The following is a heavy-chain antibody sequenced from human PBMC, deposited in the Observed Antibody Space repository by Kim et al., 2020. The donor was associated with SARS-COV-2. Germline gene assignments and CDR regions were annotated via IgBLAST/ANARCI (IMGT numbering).Heavy chain of an antibody. J-gene: IGHJ4*02. V-gene: IGHV4-39*01. CDR3: ARKKDY. Sequence: IYYGGNTYYNPSLKSRVTMSLNTSKNQFFLKLNSVTVADTAVYYCARKKDYWGQGTLVTVSS. CDR2: IYYGGNT.